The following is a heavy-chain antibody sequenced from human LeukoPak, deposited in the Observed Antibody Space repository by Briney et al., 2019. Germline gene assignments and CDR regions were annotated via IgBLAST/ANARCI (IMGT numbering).Heavy chain of an antibody. CDR2: LYYSGST. J-gene: IGHJ5*02. CDR3: ARGGRDAYNWFDP. CDR1: GGSMSNYY. D-gene: IGHD5-24*01. Sequence: SETLSLICTVSGGSMSNYYWSWIRQPPGEGLEWIGNLYYSGSTNYNPSLKSRVTISVDTSKNQFSLNLTSVTAADTAVYYCARGGRDAYNWFDPWGQGTLVTVS. V-gene: IGHV4-59*01.